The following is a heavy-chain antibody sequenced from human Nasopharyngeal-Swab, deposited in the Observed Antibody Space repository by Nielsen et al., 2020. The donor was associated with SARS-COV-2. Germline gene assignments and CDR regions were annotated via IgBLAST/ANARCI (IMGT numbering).Heavy chain of an antibody. V-gene: IGHV1-18*01. J-gene: IGHJ4*02. Sequence: ALVKVSCKASGYTFTSYGISWVRQAPGQGLEWMGWISAYNGNTNYAQKLQGRVTMTTDTSTSTAYMELRSLRSDDTAVYYCARDVYCSSTSCYNTFDYWGQGTLATVSS. CDR3: ARDVYCSSTSCYNTFDY. CDR2: ISAYNGNT. D-gene: IGHD2-2*01. CDR1: GYTFTSYG.